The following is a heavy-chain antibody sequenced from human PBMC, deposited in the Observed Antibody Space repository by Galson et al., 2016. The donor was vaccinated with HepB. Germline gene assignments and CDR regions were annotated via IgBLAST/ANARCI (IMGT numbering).Heavy chain of an antibody. Sequence: SLRLSRAASGFTFSHYAMAWVRQAPGKGLEWVSTIGGGGGNTHYADSVKGRYTVSRDNSRNTLYLQMNSLRAEDTAVYYCAREGAEMAVAGTAFDYWGQGTLVTVSS. D-gene: IGHD6-19*01. V-gene: IGHV3-23*01. CDR1: GFTFSHYA. CDR2: IGGGGGNT. CDR3: AREGAEMAVAGTAFDY. J-gene: IGHJ4*02.